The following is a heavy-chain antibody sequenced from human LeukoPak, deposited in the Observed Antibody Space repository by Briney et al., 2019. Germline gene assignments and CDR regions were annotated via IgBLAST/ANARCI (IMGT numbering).Heavy chain of an antibody. Sequence: GGSLRLSCAASGFTFSSYAMSWVRQAPGKGLEWVSGISGSGGSTYYADSVKGRFTISRDNSKNTLYLQMNSLRAEDTAVYYCIVSSGYYYDYFDYWGQGTLVTVSS. D-gene: IGHD3-22*01. J-gene: IGHJ4*02. CDR2: ISGSGGST. V-gene: IGHV3-23*01. CDR1: GFTFSSYA. CDR3: IVSSGYYYDYFDY.